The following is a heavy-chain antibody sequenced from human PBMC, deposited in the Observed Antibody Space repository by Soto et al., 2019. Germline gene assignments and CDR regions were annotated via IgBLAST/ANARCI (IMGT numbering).Heavy chain of an antibody. CDR3: ARQGSGSLSYFDY. CDR1: GGSISSYY. V-gene: IGHV4-59*08. CDR2: IYYSGST. J-gene: IGHJ4*02. D-gene: IGHD3-10*01. Sequence: TSETLSLTCTVSGGSISSYYWSWIRQPPGKGLEWIGYIYYSGSTNYNPSLKSRVTISVDTSKNQFSLKLSSVTAADTAVYYCARQGSGSLSYFDYWGQGTLVTVS.